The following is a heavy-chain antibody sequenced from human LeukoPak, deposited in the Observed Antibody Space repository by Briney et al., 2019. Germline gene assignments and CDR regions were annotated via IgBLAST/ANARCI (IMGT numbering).Heavy chain of an antibody. V-gene: IGHV3-30-3*01. Sequence: GGSLRLSCAASGFTFSSYAMHWVRQAPGKGLEWVAVISYDGNNKYYADSVKGRFTISRDNSKNTLYLQMNSLRAEETAVYYCARVPNSSGWSADFWGQGTLVTVSS. CDR1: GFTFSSYA. J-gene: IGHJ4*02. D-gene: IGHD6-19*01. CDR3: ARVPNSSGWSADF. CDR2: ISYDGNNK.